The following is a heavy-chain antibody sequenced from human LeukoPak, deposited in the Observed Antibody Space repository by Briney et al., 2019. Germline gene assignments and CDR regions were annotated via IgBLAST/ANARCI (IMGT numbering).Heavy chain of an antibody. J-gene: IGHJ4*02. CDR2: LEPSGNER. CDR3: ASLGATSSGKYYFDS. D-gene: IGHD6-25*01. CDR1: GFTMGSQF. V-gene: IGHV3-7*01. Sequence: GGSLSLSCAVSGFTMGSQFMGGVGHVPRKGGQGVAMLEPSGNERNYVDSVKGRFSISRDNAQNSLSLQMNNLSADATAVYYCASLGATSSGKYYFDSWGQGTLVTVSS.